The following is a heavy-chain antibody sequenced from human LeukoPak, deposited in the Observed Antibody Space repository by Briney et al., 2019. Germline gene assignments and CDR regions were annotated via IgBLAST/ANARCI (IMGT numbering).Heavy chain of an antibody. V-gene: IGHV3-30-3*01. Sequence: GGSLRLSCVASGFIFNSYAMHWVRQAPGKGLEWVAVISSEGTNEYYADSVKGRFTISRENPKNTLHLEMNSLRPEDTAVYYCARDPPRAQRLLKTEDNWGQGTLVTVSS. CDR3: ARDPPRAQRLLKTEDN. D-gene: IGHD6-25*01. J-gene: IGHJ4*02. CDR2: ISSEGTNE. CDR1: GFIFNSYA.